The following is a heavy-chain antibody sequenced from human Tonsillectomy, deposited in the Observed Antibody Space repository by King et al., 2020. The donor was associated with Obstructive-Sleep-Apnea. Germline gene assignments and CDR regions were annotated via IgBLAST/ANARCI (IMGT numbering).Heavy chain of an antibody. CDR3: ATSPGPNENYYHGLDV. CDR1: GGSISSYY. CDR2: IYYSENT. J-gene: IGHJ6*02. V-gene: IGHV4-59*01. D-gene: IGHD1-1*01. Sequence: QLQESGPGLVKPSETLSLTCTVSGGSISSYYWSWIRQSPGKGLEWIGYIYYSENTSYNPSLKSRVTISVDMSKNQFSLKLSSVTAADTAVYYCATSPGPNENYYHGLDVWGQGTTVTVSS.